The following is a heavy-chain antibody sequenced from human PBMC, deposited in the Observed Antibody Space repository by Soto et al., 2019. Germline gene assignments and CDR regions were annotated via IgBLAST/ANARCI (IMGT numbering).Heavy chain of an antibody. J-gene: IGHJ4*02. CDR1: GFTFSSYG. D-gene: IGHD6-13*01. CDR2: IWYDGSNK. Sequence: GGSLRLSCAASGFTFSSYGMHWVRQAPGKGLEWVAVIWYDGSNKYYADSVKGRFTISRDNSKNTLYLQMNSLRAEDTAVYYCARDRVGIAASDPHFGYWGQGTLVTVSS. V-gene: IGHV3-33*01. CDR3: ARDRVGIAASDPHFGY.